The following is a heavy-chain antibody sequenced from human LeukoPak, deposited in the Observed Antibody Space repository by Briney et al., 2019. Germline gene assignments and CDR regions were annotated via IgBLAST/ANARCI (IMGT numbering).Heavy chain of an antibody. V-gene: IGHV4-38-2*02. CDR3: VGLVVPRWFDP. Sequence: SETLSLTCSVSGDSISSGYYWGWIRQPPGKGLEWTGNIYHSGSTYYNPSLKTRIAISVDTSKNQFSLRLSSVTATDTAVYYCVGLVVPRWFDPWGQGTLVTVSS. J-gene: IGHJ5*02. D-gene: IGHD2-2*01. CDR2: IYHSGST. CDR1: GDSISSGYY.